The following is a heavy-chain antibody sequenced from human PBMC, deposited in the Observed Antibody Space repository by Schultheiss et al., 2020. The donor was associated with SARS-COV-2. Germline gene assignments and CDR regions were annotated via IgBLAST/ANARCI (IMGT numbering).Heavy chain of an antibody. V-gene: IGHV4-4*07. CDR2: IYTSGST. CDR3: AREYSSSFVDY. J-gene: IGHJ4*02. Sequence: SETLSLTCTVSGGSISSNYWSWIRQPAGKGLEWIGRIYTSGSTNYNPSLKSRVTISVDTSKNQFSLKLSSVTAADTAVYYCAREYSSSFVDYWGQGTLVTVSS. D-gene: IGHD6-6*01. CDR1: GGSISSNY.